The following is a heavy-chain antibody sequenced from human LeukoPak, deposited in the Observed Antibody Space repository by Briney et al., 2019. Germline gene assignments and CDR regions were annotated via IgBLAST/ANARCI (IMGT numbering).Heavy chain of an antibody. D-gene: IGHD3-16*01. J-gene: IGHJ4*02. CDR3: ASGGRLGELLHY. Sequence: GGSLRLSCAASGFTFSSYGMHWVRQAPGKGLEWVAVIWYDGSNKYYADSVKGRFTISRDNSKSTLYLQMNSLRAEDTAVYYCASGGRLGELLHYWGQGTLVTVSS. CDR2: IWYDGSNK. V-gene: IGHV3-33*01. CDR1: GFTFSSYG.